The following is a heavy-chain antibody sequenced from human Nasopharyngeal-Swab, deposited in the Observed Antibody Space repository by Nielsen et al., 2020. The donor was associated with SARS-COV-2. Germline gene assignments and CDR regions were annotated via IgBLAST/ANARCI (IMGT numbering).Heavy chain of an antibody. J-gene: IGHJ2*01. CDR3: AKEQWLAGFDL. Sequence: GGSLRLSCAASGFTFSSYAISWVRQAPGKGLEWVSVISGSDYSTYYADSVKGRFTISRDNSKNTLYLQMNSLRAEDTAAYYCAKEQWLAGFDLWGRGTLVTVSS. CDR1: GFTFSSYA. D-gene: IGHD6-19*01. CDR2: ISGSDYST. V-gene: IGHV3-23*01.